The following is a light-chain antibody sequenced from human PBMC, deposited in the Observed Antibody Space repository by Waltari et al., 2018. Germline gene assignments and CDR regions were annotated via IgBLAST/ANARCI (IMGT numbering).Light chain of an antibody. CDR1: SSDVGGSND. CDR3: SSFTSTHTYV. CDR2: DVN. Sequence: QSALTQPASVPGSPRQSITISCPGTSSDVGGSNDVAWYQKHQGKPPKLTIYDVNNWPAGVSNRFSGSKSGNTASLTISGLQAEDEADYFCSSFTSTHTYVFGSGTKVNVL. J-gene: IGLJ1*01. V-gene: IGLV2-14*03.